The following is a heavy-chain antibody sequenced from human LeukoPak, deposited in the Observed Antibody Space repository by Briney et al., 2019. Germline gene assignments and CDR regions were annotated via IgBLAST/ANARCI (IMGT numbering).Heavy chain of an antibody. D-gene: IGHD6-6*01. V-gene: IGHV4-34*01. CDR2: INHSGST. Sequence: SETLSLTCAVYGGSFRGYYWSWIRQPPGKGLEWIGEINHSGSTNYNPSLKSRVTISVDTSKYQFSLKLSSVTAADTAVYYCARGHRGEQLVDWGQGTLVTVSS. J-gene: IGHJ4*02. CDR1: GGSFRGYY. CDR3: ARGHRGEQLVD.